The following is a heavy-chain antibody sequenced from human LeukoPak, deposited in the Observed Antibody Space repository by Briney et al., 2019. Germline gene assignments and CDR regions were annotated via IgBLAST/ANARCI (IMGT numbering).Heavy chain of an antibody. CDR3: ARAVTYYYGY. J-gene: IGHJ4*02. CDR2: IYHSGST. V-gene: IGHV4-38-2*02. CDR1: GYSISSGYY. Sequence: SSETLSLTCTVSGYSISSGYYWGWIRQPPGKGLEWIGSIYHSGSTYYNPSLKSRVTISVDTSKNQFSLKLSSVTAADTAVYYCARAVTYYYGYWGQGTLVTVSS. D-gene: IGHD3-10*01.